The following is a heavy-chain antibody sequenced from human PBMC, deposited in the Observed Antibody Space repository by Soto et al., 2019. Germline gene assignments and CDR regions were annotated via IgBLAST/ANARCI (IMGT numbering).Heavy chain of an antibody. Sequence: PGGSLRLSCAASGFTFNNYHMNWVRQSPGKGLEWVSSISSSSYYIYYADSMKGLFTVSRDNAKNSLFLQMNSLRAEDTAVYYCARDCKGRDGYTNYYYYGMDVWGQGTTVTVSS. CDR1: GFTFNNYH. V-gene: IGHV3-21*01. CDR3: ARDCKGRDGYTNYYYYGMDV. D-gene: IGHD5-12*01. J-gene: IGHJ6*02. CDR2: ISSSSYYI.